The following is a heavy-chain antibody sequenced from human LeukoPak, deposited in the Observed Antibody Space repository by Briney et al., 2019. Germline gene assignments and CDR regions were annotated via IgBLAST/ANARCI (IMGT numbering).Heavy chain of an antibody. V-gene: IGHV3-21*04. CDR2: ISGSNSYI. D-gene: IGHD2-2*03. Sequence: GGSLRLSCAASGFTFSSYTMHWIRQAPGKGLEWVSSISGSNSYIFYADSVKGRFTISRDNAKNSLYLQMNSLRAEDTAVYYCARDVLDHWGQGTLVTVSS. J-gene: IGHJ4*02. CDR3: ARDVLDH. CDR1: GFTFSSYT.